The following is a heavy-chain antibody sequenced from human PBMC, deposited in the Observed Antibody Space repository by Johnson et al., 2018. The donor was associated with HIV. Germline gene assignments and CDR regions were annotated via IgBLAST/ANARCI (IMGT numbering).Heavy chain of an antibody. J-gene: IGHJ3*02. CDR1: GFTVSSNY. Sequence: VQLVESGGGLVQPGGSLRLSCAASGFTVSSNYMRWVRQAPGKGLEWVSVINTGGGTYYADPVKGRFTISRDNSKNTLYLQMNSLRAEDPAVYYCARAPRPDAFDIWGQGTMVTVSS. CDR2: INTGGGT. CDR3: ARAPRPDAFDI. V-gene: IGHV3-66*02.